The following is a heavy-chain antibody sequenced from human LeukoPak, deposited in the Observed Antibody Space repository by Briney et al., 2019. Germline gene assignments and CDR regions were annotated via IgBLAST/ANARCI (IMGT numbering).Heavy chain of an antibody. CDR1: GFTFSSYA. CDR3: PTDQWVSFDY. J-gene: IGHJ4*02. CDR2: ISGSGGST. V-gene: IGHV3-23*01. Sequence: PGGSLRLSCAASGFTFSSYAMSWVRQAPGKGLEWVSAISGSGGSTYYADSVKGWFTISRDNSKNTLYLQMNSLKTEDTAVYYCPTDQWVSFDYWGQGTLVTVSS. D-gene: IGHD1-26*01.